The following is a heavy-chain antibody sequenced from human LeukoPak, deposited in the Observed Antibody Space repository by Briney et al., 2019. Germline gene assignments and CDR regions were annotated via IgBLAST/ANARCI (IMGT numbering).Heavy chain of an antibody. CDR1: GFTSCVYA. J-gene: IGHJ4*02. Sequence: GRSPRLSRAASGFTSCVYAMSGVRHGPGKGLGWVSAITGIGDRTYYADSVNGRFTISRDNSKNTLYLQMNSLRAEDTAVYYCARDDPYSSSWYAFRHWGQGTLVTVSS. V-gene: IGHV3-23*01. CDR3: ARDDPYSSSWYAFRH. D-gene: IGHD6-13*01. CDR2: ITGIGDRT.